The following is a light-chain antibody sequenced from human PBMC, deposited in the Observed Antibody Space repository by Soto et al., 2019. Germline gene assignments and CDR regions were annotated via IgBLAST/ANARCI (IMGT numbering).Light chain of an antibody. CDR1: QSISVW. CDR3: QQYNSYSPT. CDR2: KAS. Sequence: DIQMTQSPSTLSASVGDRVTITCRASQSISVWLAGYQQKAGKAPNLLIYKASRLASGVPSRFSGSGSETDFTLTSSGLQPGDSATYYCQQYNSYSPTFGQGTKVDIK. J-gene: IGKJ1*01. V-gene: IGKV1-5*03.